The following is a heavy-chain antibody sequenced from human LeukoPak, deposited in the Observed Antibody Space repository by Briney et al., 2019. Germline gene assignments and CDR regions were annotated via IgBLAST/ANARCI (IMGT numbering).Heavy chain of an antibody. V-gene: IGHV4-38-2*01. CDR3: ARGYYGSGSYYKGNYFDY. CDR2: ISHSGST. J-gene: IGHJ4*02. D-gene: IGHD3-10*01. Sequence: SETLSLTCAVPRYSISSGYNWGWIRQSPGKGLEWIGSISHSGSTYYNPSLKSRVTISVDTSKNQFSLTLSSVTAADTAVYYCARGYYGSGSYYKGNYFDYWGRGTLVTVSS. CDR1: RYSISSGYN.